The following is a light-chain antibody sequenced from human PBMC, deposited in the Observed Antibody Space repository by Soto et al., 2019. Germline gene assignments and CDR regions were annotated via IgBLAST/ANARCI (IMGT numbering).Light chain of an antibody. J-gene: IGKJ1*01. CDR2: GAS. CDR3: QQYNNWPRT. V-gene: IGKV3D-15*01. CDR1: QSVSNNY. Sequence: EIVLTQSPGTLSLSPGERATLSCRASQSVSNNYLAWYQQKPGQAPRLLIYGASNRATGISDRFSGSGSGTEFTLTISSLQSEDFAVYYCQQYNNWPRTFGQGTKVDI.